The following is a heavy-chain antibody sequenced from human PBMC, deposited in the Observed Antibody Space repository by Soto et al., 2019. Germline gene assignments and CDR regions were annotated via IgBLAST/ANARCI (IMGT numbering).Heavy chain of an antibody. CDR3: AKEVTYYDFWSCHTDPYYCDY. J-gene: IGHJ4*02. CDR2: ISGSGGST. D-gene: IGHD3-3*01. V-gene: IGHV3-23*01. CDR1: GFTFSSYA. Sequence: EVQLLESGGGLVQPGGSLRLSCAASGFTFSSYAMSWVRQAPGKGLEWVSAISGSGGSTYYADSVKGRFTISRDNSKNTLYLQMNSLRAEDTAVYYCAKEVTYYDFWSCHTDPYYCDYWGQGTLVTVSS.